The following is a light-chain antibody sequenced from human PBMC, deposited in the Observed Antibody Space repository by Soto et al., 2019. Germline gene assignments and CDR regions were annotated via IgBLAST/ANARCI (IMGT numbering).Light chain of an antibody. CDR3: QQYNSYSEA. V-gene: IGKV1-5*01. J-gene: IGKJ1*01. CDR2: DAS. CDR1: QSISSW. Sequence: DIQITQAPSTLSASLGDRITITCRASQSISSWLAWYQQKPGKAPKLLIYDASSLESGVPSRFSGSGSGTEFTLTISSLQPDDFATYYCQQYNSYSEAFGQGPEVDI.